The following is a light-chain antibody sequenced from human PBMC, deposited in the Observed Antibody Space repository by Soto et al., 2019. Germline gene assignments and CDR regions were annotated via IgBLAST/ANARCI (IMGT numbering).Light chain of an antibody. CDR3: SSYAGSYILGV. V-gene: IGLV2-11*01. Sequence: ALTQPRSVSGSPGQSVTLSCTGTSSDVGGYDFVSWYQQYPGKAPKLIIYDVTKRTSGVPDRFSGSTSGNSASLTISGLQAEDEADYYCSSYAGSYILGVFGGGTKLTVL. CDR1: SSDVGGYDF. J-gene: IGLJ3*02. CDR2: DVT.